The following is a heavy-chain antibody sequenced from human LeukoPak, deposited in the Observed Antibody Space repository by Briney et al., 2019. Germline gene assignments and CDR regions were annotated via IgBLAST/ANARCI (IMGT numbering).Heavy chain of an antibody. J-gene: IGHJ4*02. CDR3: AREVPTGTSFDY. CDR2: ISSSGRTI. Sequence: GGSLRLSCAASGFTLSSFEMNWVRQAPGKGLEWVSYISSSGRTIFYADSVKGRFTISRDNAKNSLFLQMSSLRAEDTAVYYCAREVPTGTSFDYWAQGTLVTVSS. CDR1: GFTLSSFE. V-gene: IGHV3-48*03. D-gene: IGHD4-17*01.